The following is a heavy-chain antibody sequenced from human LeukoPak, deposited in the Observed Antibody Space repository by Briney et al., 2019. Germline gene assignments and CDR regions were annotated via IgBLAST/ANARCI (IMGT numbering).Heavy chain of an antibody. CDR3: AKERELPPHYHFDN. V-gene: IGHV3-74*01. CDR1: GNYW. D-gene: IGHD1-26*01. CDR2: INSDGSWT. Sequence: GGSLRLSCAASGNYWMHWVRQVPGKGLVWVSHINSDGSWTSYADSVKGRFTISKDNAKNTVYLQMISLRAEDTAVYYCAKERELPPHYHFDNWGQGTLVTVSS. J-gene: IGHJ4*02.